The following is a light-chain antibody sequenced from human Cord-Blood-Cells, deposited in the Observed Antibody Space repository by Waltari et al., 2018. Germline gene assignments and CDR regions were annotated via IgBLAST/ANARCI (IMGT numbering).Light chain of an antibody. J-gene: IGLJ3*02. Sequence: QSALTQPASVSGSPGQSLTISCTGTSSAVGGYNYVSWYQQHPGKAPKLMIYDVSNRPSGVSNRFSGSKSGNTASLTISGLQAEDEADYYCSSYTSSSTNWVFGGGTKLTVL. CDR3: SSYTSSSTNWV. V-gene: IGLV2-14*01. CDR1: SSAVGGYNY. CDR2: DVS.